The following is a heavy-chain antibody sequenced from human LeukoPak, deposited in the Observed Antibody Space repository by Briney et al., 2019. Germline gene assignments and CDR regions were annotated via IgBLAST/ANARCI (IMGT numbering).Heavy chain of an antibody. J-gene: IGHJ4*02. Sequence: GGSLRLSCVASGFTFSTFAMHWVSQAPGKGLEYVSAISSNGRSTYYADSVKGRFTISRDNSKNTLYLQMGSLRAEDMAVYYCARIINWGYDYWGQGTLVTVSS. CDR3: ARIINWGYDY. CDR2: ISSNGRST. D-gene: IGHD7-27*01. CDR1: GFTFSTFA. V-gene: IGHV3-64*02.